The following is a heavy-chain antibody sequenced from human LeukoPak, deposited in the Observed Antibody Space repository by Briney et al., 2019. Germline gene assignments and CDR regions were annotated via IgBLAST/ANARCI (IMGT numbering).Heavy chain of an antibody. V-gene: IGHV3-23*01. CDR2: ISGSGGST. CDR3: AKSWGYSYGSSYGMDV. D-gene: IGHD5-18*01. J-gene: IGHJ6*02. Sequence: GGSLRLSCAVSGFTFSSYAMSWVRQAPGKGLEWVSAISGSGGSTYYADSVKGRFTISRDNSKNTLYLQMNSLRAEDTAVYYCAKSWGYSYGSSYGMDVWGQGTTVTVSS. CDR1: GFTFSSYA.